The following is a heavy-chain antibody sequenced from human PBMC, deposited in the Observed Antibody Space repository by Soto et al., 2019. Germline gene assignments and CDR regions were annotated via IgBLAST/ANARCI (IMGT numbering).Heavy chain of an antibody. CDR3: GGDKGGVGGVLDY. J-gene: IGHJ4*02. CDR2: IYYSGST. V-gene: IGHV4-31*03. Sequence: QVQLQESGPGLVKPSQTLSLTCTVSGGSISSGGYYWSWIRQHPGKGLEWIGYIYYSGSTYYNPSPRGGVTISVTTSKNQSPRRLGSVTAADTAVYYGGGDKGGVGGVLDYWGQGTLVTVSS. D-gene: IGHD3-16*01. CDR1: GGSISSGGYY.